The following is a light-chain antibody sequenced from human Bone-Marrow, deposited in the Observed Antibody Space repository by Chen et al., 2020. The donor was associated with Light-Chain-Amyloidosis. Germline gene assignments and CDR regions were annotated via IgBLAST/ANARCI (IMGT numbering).Light chain of an antibody. V-gene: IGLV2-14*01. CDR1: SSDVGGYNY. CDR2: EVS. Sequence: QSALTQPASVSGSPGQSITISCTGTSSDVGGYNYVSWYQNSPGKAPKLIIYEVSKRPSGVYKRFSGSKSGHTASLTISGLQAEDETDYYCPSYTSSNTILFGGGTKLTVL. J-gene: IGLJ2*01. CDR3: PSYTSSNTIL.